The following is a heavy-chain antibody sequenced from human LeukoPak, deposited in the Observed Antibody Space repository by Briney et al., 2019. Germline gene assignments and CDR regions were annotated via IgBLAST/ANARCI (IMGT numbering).Heavy chain of an antibody. CDR1: GFSVRTNF. J-gene: IGHJ4*02. CDR3: TRSGYRHPYHFES. Sequence: GGSLRLSCAVSGFSVRTNFMSWVRQAPGKGLEWVSVIYTGGGTDHADSVKGRFTISRDNSKNTLSLQMNSLRTDDTAIYYCTRSGYRHPYHFESWGQGTLVIVSS. CDR2: IYTGGGT. V-gene: IGHV3-53*01. D-gene: IGHD3-22*01.